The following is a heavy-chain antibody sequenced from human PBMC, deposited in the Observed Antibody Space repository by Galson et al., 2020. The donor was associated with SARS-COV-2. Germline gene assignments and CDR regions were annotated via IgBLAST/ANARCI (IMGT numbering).Heavy chain of an antibody. CDR1: GYSFTSYW. CDR2: IYPGDSET. V-gene: IGHV5-51*01. Sequence: GESLKISCKGSGYSFTSYWIGWVRQMPGKGLEWMGIIYPGDSETMYSPSFQGRVTITADKSITTAYLHWSSLRASDTAIYYCARHGAYGDYAASWGQGTRVTVSS. J-gene: IGHJ4*02. CDR3: ARHGAYGDYAAS. D-gene: IGHD4-17*01.